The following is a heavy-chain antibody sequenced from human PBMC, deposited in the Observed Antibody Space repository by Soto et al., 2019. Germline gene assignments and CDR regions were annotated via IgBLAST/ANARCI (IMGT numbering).Heavy chain of an antibody. V-gene: IGHV3-30*18. J-gene: IGHJ6*02. CDR3: AKSGRAYTYTPMAQGYYAMDV. Sequence: GGSLRLSCAASGFTFSSYGMNWVRQAPGKGLEWVAVISYDGSNKYYADSVKGRFTISRDNSKNTLYLQMNSLRAEDTALYYCAKSGRAYTYTPMAQGYYAMDVWGQGTTVTVSS. D-gene: IGHD5-18*01. CDR1: GFTFSSYG. CDR2: ISYDGSNK.